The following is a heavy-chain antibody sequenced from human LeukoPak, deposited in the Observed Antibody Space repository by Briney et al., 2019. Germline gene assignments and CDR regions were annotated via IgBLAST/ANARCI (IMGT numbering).Heavy chain of an antibody. Sequence: PSGTLSLTCAVSGGSISSSNWWSWVPQPPGKGLEWIGEIYHSGSTNYNPSLKSRVTISVDKSKNQFSLKLSSVTAADTAVYYCASKGEYCSGGSCYWAFDYWGQGTLVTVSS. D-gene: IGHD2-15*01. CDR3: ASKGEYCSGGSCYWAFDY. V-gene: IGHV4-4*02. J-gene: IGHJ4*02. CDR1: GGSISSSNW. CDR2: IYHSGST.